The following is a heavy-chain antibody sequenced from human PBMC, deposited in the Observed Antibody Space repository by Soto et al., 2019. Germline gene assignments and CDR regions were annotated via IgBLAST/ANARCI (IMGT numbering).Heavy chain of an antibody. V-gene: IGHV3-30-3*01. CDR2: ISYDGSNK. D-gene: IGHD5-18*01. CDR1: GFTFSSYA. CDR3: ARDTDTAMVAYYYYGMDV. Sequence: GGSLRLSCAASGFTFSSYAMHWVRQAPGKGLEWVAVISYDGSNKYYADSVKGRFTISRDNSKNTLYLQMNSLRAEDTAVYYCARDTDTAMVAYYYYGMDVWGQGTTVTVSS. J-gene: IGHJ6*02.